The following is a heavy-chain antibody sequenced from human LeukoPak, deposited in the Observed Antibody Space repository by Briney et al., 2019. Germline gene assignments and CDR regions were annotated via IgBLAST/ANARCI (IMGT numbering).Heavy chain of an antibody. D-gene: IGHD6-13*01. J-gene: IGHJ6*03. CDR2: IYYSGST. CDR3: ARMAAAPGANYYYMDV. V-gene: IGHV4-59*01. CDR1: GGSISSYY. Sequence: PSETLSLTCTVSGGSISSYYWSWIRQPPGKGLEWIGYIYYSGSTNYNPSLKSRVTISVDTSKNQFSLKLSSVTAADTAAYYCARMAAAPGANYYYMDVWGKGTTVTVSS.